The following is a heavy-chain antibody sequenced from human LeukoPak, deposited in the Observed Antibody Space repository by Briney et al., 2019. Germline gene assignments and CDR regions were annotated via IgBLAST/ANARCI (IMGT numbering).Heavy chain of an antibody. CDR3: ARVGDDYSNYWAFDI. CDR1: GFTFSSYD. D-gene: IGHD4-11*01. CDR2: ISGRGGST. V-gene: IGHV3-23*01. Sequence: GGSLRLSCAASGFTFSSYDMSWVRQAPGKGLEWVSGISGRGGSTEYADSVKGRFTISRDNSKNTLYLQMNSLRAEDTAVYYSARVGDDYSNYWAFDIWGQGTMVTVSS. J-gene: IGHJ3*02.